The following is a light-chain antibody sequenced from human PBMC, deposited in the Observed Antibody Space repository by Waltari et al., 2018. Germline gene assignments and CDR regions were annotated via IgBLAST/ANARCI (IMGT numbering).Light chain of an antibody. CDR2: GAS. Sequence: GTLSLSPGERATLSCRASQNFRSSYLAWYQQKPGQAPRLLIYGASTRATGIPDRFSGSGSGTDFTLTISRLEPEDFAVYYCQQYGGSTGTFGQGTKVEIK. J-gene: IGKJ1*01. V-gene: IGKV3-20*01. CDR1: QNFRSSY. CDR3: QQYGGSTGT.